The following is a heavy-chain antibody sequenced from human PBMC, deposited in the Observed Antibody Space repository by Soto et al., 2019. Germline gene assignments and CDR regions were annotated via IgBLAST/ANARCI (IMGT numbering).Heavy chain of an antibody. CDR1: GFTFSSYW. V-gene: IGHV3-74*01. J-gene: IGHJ3*02. Sequence: GSLRLSCAASGFTFSSYWMHWVRQAPGKGLVWVSRVKGDGSDTTYADSVKGRFTISRDNTKNTLYLQMNSLRPEDTAVYYCARAQWLADDAFDIRGHGTMVTVS. D-gene: IGHD6-19*01. CDR2: VKGDGSDT. CDR3: ARAQWLADDAFDI.